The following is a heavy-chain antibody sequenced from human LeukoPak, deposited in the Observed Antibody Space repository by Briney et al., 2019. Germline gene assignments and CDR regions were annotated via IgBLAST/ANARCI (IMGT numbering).Heavy chain of an antibody. D-gene: IGHD3-3*01. CDR1: GGTFSSYG. Sequence: VASVKVSCKASGGTFSSYGISWVRQAPGQGLEWMGGIIPIFGTANYAQKFQGRVTITTDESTSTAYMELSSLRSEDTAVYYCARVWTTRVGGIRFLARGAFDIWGQGTMVTVSS. J-gene: IGHJ3*02. V-gene: IGHV1-69*05. CDR3: ARVWTTRVGGIRFLARGAFDI. CDR2: IIPIFGTA.